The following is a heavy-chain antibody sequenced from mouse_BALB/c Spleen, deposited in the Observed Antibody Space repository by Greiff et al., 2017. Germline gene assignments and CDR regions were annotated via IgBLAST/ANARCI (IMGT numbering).Heavy chain of an antibody. D-gene: IGHD2-4*01. Sequence: VKLVESGPGLVAPSQSLSITCTVSGFSLTSYGVHWVRQPPGKGLEWLGVIWAGGSTNYNSALMSRLSISKDNSKSQVFLKMNSLQTDDTAMYYCARGDYDRFAYWGQGTLVTVSA. CDR2: IWAGGST. CDR3: ARGDYDRFAY. J-gene: IGHJ3*01. V-gene: IGHV2-9*02. CDR1: GFSLTSYG.